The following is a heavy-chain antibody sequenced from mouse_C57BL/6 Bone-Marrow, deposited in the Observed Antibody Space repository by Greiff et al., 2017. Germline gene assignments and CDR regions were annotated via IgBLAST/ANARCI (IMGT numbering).Heavy chain of an antibody. CDR1: GYTFTSYG. CDR2: IYPRSGNT. J-gene: IGHJ3*01. D-gene: IGHD1-1*01. V-gene: IGHV1-81*01. CDR3: ARSGITPWFAY. Sequence: QVPLQQSGAEPARPGASVMLSCKASGYTFTSYGISWVKQRTGQGLEWIGEIYPRSGNTYYNEKFKGKATLTADKSSSTAYMELRSLTSEDSAVYFCARSGITPWFAYWGQGTLVTVSA.